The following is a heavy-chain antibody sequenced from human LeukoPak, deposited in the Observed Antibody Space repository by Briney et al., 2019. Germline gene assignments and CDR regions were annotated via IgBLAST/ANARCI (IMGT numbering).Heavy chain of an antibody. Sequence: GGSLRLSCAASGFTFSSYSMNWVRQAPGKGLEWVSSISSSSSNIYYADSVRGRFTISRDNTKNSLYLQMNSLRAEDTAVYYCARDFYYDSSAVYWGQGTLVTVSS. V-gene: IGHV3-21*01. CDR3: ARDFYYDSSAVY. CDR1: GFTFSSYS. CDR2: ISSSSSNI. J-gene: IGHJ4*02. D-gene: IGHD3-22*01.